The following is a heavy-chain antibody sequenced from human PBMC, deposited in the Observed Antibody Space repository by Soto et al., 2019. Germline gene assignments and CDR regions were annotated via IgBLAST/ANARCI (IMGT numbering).Heavy chain of an antibody. Sequence: GCSLRLSCAASGFTFSSRPMTWARQAPGKGLEWVSTLNDNGANTHYADSVKGRFTISRDNSRNTVDLQMHSLKASDTAVYYCARTIRKYYYYYGMDVWGQGTTVTVSS. CDR3: ARTIRKYYYYYGMDV. CDR1: GFTFSSRP. J-gene: IGHJ6*02. CDR2: LNDNGANT. V-gene: IGHV3-23*01.